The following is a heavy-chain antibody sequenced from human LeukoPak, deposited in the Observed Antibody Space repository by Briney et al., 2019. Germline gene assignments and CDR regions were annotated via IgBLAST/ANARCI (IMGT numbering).Heavy chain of an antibody. D-gene: IGHD5-12*01. Sequence: NPSETLSLTCTVSGGSISSTSYYWGWIRQPPGKGLEWIGSIYYSGSTYYNPSLKSRVTISVDRSKNQFSLKLSSVTAADTAVYYCARGPLSDIVATNAFDIWGQGTMATVSS. CDR2: IYYSGST. V-gene: IGHV4-39*07. J-gene: IGHJ3*02. CDR3: ARGPLSDIVATNAFDI. CDR1: GGSISSTSYY.